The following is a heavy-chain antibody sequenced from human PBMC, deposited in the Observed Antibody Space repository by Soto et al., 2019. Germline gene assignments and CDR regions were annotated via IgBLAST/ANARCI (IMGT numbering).Heavy chain of an antibody. V-gene: IGHV3-23*01. Sequence: GGSLRLPCQASGFTFRAIAMTWFRQAPGKGLEWVSATSGSGGSTYYADSVKGRFTISRDNSKNTLYLQMNSLRAEDTAVYYCAKDTYSSSWRDWGQGTLVTVSS. CDR1: GFTFRAIA. CDR3: AKDTYSSSWRD. J-gene: IGHJ4*02. CDR2: TSGSGGST. D-gene: IGHD6-13*01.